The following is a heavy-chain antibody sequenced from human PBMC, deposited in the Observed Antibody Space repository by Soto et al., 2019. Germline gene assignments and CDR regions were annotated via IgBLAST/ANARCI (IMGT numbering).Heavy chain of an antibody. J-gene: IGHJ4*02. Sequence: SGPTLVNPTQTLTLTWTFSGFSLTTDDVGVGWIRQFPGKALDWLAVVYWDDDKRYSPSLKSRLTITKDTSKNQVFLTMSNMDPVDTATYYCAHTRYSISSFDYWGQGTLVTVSS. D-gene: IGHD6-6*01. CDR3: AHTRYSISSFDY. CDR2: VYWDDDK. CDR1: GFSLTTDDVG. V-gene: IGHV2-5*02.